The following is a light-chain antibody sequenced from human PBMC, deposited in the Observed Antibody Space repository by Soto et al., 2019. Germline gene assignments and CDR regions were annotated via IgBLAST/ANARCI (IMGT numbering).Light chain of an antibody. V-gene: IGLV2-14*01. CDR3: SSYTSSSTLV. CDR1: SSDVGGYKY. Sequence: QSALTQPASVSGSPGQSITISCTGTSSDVGGYKYVSWYQHHPGKAPKLVMYGVNDRPSGVSNRFSGGKSGNTASLTISGLQAEDEGDYYCSSYTSSSTLVFGGGTKVTVL. CDR2: GVN. J-gene: IGLJ2*01.